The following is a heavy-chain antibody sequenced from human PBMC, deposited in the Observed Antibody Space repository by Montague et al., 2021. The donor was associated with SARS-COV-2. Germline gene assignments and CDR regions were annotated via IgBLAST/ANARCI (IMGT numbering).Heavy chain of an antibody. Sequence: SETLSLTCTVSGGSIITYYWSWIRQPPGKGLEWIGYIYYSGSTNYNPSLKSRVTISVDTSKNQFSLKLSSVTAADTAVYYCARGDPQGGGHLDYWGQGTLVTVSS. J-gene: IGHJ4*02. D-gene: IGHD2-15*01. CDR3: ARGDPQGGGHLDY. V-gene: IGHV4-59*12. CDR2: IYYSGST. CDR1: GGSIITYY.